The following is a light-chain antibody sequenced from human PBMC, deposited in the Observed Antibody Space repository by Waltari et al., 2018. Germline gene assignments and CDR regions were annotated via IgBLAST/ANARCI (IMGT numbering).Light chain of an antibody. Sequence: QLVLTQSPSASASLGASVKLTCTLSSGHSSNVIAWLQQQPEKGPRYLMKVNSDGRHSKGDDVPDRFSGSSAGAERYLTIASFQPEDEADYYCQTGGHGTWVFGGGTKLTVL. V-gene: IGLV4-69*01. CDR2: VNSDGRH. J-gene: IGLJ3*02. CDR3: QTGGHGTWV. CDR1: SGHSSNV.